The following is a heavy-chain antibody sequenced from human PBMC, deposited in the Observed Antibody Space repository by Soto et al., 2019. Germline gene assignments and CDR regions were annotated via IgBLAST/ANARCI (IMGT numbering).Heavy chain of an antibody. CDR3: ARAPEGGTQVRGVTHAFDI. J-gene: IGHJ3*02. D-gene: IGHD3-10*01. CDR1: GFTFSSYA. V-gene: IGHV3-30-3*01. CDR2: ISYDGSNK. Sequence: GGSLRLSCAASGFTFSSYAMHWVRQAPGKGLEWVAVISYDGSNKYYADSVKDRFTISRDNSKNTLYLQMNSLRAEDTAVYYCARAPEGGTQVRGVTHAFDIWGQGTMVTVSS.